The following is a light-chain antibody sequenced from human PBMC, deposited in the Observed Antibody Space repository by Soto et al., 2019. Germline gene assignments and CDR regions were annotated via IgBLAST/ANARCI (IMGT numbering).Light chain of an antibody. CDR2: GAS. Sequence: EIVMTQSPATLSVSPGERATLSFRSSQSVSSSFAWYQQKPGQAPRLLSYGASTRATGIPARFSGSGSGTEFTLTISSLQSEDFAVYYCQQYNKWRHWTFGQGTKLESK. CDR1: QSVSSS. CDR3: QQYNKWRHWT. V-gene: IGKV3-15*01. J-gene: IGKJ2*01.